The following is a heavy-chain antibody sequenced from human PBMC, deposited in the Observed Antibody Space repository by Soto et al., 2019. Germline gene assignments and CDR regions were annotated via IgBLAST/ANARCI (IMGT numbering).Heavy chain of an antibody. Sequence: SETLSLTCGVSGGTVASSHWWSWVRQSPGGGLEGIGNVYHTGDTNLNPSLQSRVTISVDKSNNQFSLRLNSLTAADTAVYFCAREIVTAGGNNYFDPWGPGTLVTVSS. V-gene: IGHV4-4*02. CDR3: AREIVTAGGNNYFDP. CDR2: VYHTGDT. CDR1: GGTVASSHW. D-gene: IGHD2-21*02. J-gene: IGHJ5*02.